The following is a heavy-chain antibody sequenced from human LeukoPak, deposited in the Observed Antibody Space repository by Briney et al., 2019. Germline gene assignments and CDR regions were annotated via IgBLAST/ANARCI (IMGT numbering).Heavy chain of an antibody. V-gene: IGHV3-23*01. Sequence: GGSLRLSCAASGFTFSSYAMSWVRQAPGKGLEWVSAISGSGGSTYYADSVKGRFTISRDNSKNTLYLQMNSLRAEDTAVYYCAKVRWGRGSETDLLDYWGQGTLVTVSS. CDR2: ISGSGGST. CDR1: GFTFSSYA. CDR3: AKVRWGRGSETDLLDY. D-gene: IGHD1-26*01. J-gene: IGHJ4*02.